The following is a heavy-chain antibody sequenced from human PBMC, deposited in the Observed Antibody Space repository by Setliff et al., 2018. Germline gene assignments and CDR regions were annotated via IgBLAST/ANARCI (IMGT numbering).Heavy chain of an antibody. CDR1: GYNFTTYW. Sequence: GESLKISCKGSGYNFTTYWIGWVRQMPGEGLEWMAMIYPGDPETRYSPSFQGQVTISVDKSISTVYLHWSSLKASDTAMYYCARSPLDDAFDIWGQGTMVTVSS. V-gene: IGHV5-51*01. J-gene: IGHJ3*02. CDR2: IYPGDPET. CDR3: ARSPLDDAFDI.